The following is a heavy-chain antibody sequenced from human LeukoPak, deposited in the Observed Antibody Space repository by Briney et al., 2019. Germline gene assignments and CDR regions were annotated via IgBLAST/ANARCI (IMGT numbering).Heavy chain of an antibody. Sequence: GGSLRLSCAVSGITLSNYGMSWVRLAPGKGLEWVAGISGSGGGTYYADSVKGRFTISRDNSKNTLYLQLNTLRAEDTAVYFCAKRGVVIRVFLVGFHKEAYYFDSWGQGALVTVSS. CDR3: AKRGVVIRVFLVGFHKEAYYFDS. J-gene: IGHJ4*02. V-gene: IGHV3-23*01. CDR2: ISGSGGGT. CDR1: GITLSNYG. D-gene: IGHD3-10*01.